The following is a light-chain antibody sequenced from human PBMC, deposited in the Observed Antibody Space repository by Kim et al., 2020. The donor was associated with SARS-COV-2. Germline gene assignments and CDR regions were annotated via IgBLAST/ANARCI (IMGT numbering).Light chain of an antibody. CDR2: GTS. CDR3: QQFGSSYT. V-gene: IGKV3-20*01. CDR1: QTVTTTS. J-gene: IGKJ2*01. Sequence: CLSPGEIATLSCRASQTVTTTSLAWYQQKPGQAPRLLIFGTSSSATGIPDRFSGSGSGTDFTLTISRLEPEDFAVYYCQQFGSSYTFGQGTKLEI.